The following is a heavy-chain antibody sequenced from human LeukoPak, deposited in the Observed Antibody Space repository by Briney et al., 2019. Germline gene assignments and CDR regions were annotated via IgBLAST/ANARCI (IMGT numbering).Heavy chain of an antibody. CDR1: GFTFSIYA. D-gene: IGHD6-19*01. Sequence: GGSLRLSCAASGFTFSIYAMHWVRQAPGXXLEYVXAINNNGGRTYYANSVKGRFTISRDNSKNTLYLQMGSLRAEDMAVYYCARVGYSSGWSISDYWGQGTLVTVSS. V-gene: IGHV3-64*01. J-gene: IGHJ4*02. CDR3: ARVGYSSGWSISDY. CDR2: INNNGGRT.